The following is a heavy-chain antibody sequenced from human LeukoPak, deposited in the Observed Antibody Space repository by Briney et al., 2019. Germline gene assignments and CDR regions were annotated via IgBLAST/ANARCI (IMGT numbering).Heavy chain of an antibody. V-gene: IGHV3-53*01. CDR1: GFTVSSNY. D-gene: IGHD3-22*01. J-gene: IGHJ4*02. CDR3: ARDLYDSSGYCFDY. CDR2: IYSGGST. Sequence: QSGGSLRLSCAASGFTVSSNYMSWVRQAPGKGLEWVSVIYSGGSTYYADSVKGRFTISRDNSKNTLYLQMDSLRAEDTAVYYCARDLYDSSGYCFDYWGQGTLVTVPS.